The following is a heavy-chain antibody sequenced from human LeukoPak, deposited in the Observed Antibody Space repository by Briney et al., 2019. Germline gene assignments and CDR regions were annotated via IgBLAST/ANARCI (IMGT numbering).Heavy chain of an antibody. CDR1: GYSISSGYY. CDR3: ARRGGNIDY. D-gene: IGHD2-15*01. V-gene: IGHV4-38-2*01. J-gene: IGHJ4*02. Sequence: PSETLSLTCAVYGYSISSGYYWGWIRQPPGKGLEWIGSIYHSGSTYYNPSLKSRVPISVDTSKNQFSLKLSSVTAADTAVYYCARRGGNIDYWGQGTLVTVSS. CDR2: IYHSGST.